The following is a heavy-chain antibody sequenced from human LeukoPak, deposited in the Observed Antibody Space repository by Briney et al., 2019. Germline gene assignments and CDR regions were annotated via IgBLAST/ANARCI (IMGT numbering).Heavy chain of an antibody. Sequence: GGSLRLSCAASGFTFDDYAMHWVRQAPGKGLEWVSGISWNSGSIGYADSVKGRFTISRDNAKNSLYLQMNSLRAEDTALYYCAKDFGAAAGFGFDYWGQRTLVTVSS. J-gene: IGHJ4*02. CDR1: GFTFDDYA. V-gene: IGHV3-9*01. D-gene: IGHD6-13*01. CDR3: AKDFGAAAGFGFDY. CDR2: ISWNSGSI.